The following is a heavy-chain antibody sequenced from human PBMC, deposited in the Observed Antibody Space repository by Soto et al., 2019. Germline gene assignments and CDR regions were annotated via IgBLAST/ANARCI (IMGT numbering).Heavy chain of an antibody. V-gene: IGHV4-59*01. J-gene: IGHJ4*02. CDR2: VFHSGIT. CDR1: GGSITSYY. Sequence: QVQLQESGPGLVKPSETLSLTCTVSGGSITSYYWSWIRQPPGKGLEWIGYVFHSGITGYNPSLKSRVTISVDASKHLFSRKLISVTAADTAVYYCARDQNGSPHFDYWGQGTLVTVSS. CDR3: ARDQNGSPHFDY. D-gene: IGHD1-26*01.